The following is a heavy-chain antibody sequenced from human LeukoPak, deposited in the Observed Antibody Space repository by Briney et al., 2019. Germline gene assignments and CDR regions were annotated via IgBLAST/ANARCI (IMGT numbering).Heavy chain of an antibody. J-gene: IGHJ1*01. V-gene: IGHV1-24*01. CDR1: GYTFIGYY. D-gene: IGHD6-19*01. Sequence: ASVKVSCKSSGYTFIGYYMHWVRQAPGKGLEWMGGFDPEDGETIYAQKFQGRVTMTEDTSTDTAYMELSSLRSEDTAVYYCATESPRSSGWYENLGSEYFQHWGQGTLVTVSS. CDR3: ATESPRSSGWYENLGSEYFQH. CDR2: FDPEDGET.